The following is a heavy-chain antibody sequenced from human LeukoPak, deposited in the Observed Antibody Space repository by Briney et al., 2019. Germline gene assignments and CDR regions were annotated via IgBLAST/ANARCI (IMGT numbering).Heavy chain of an antibody. D-gene: IGHD6-13*01. J-gene: IGHJ4*02. Sequence: GRSLRLSCAASGFTFSSYGMHWVRQAPGKGLEWVAVISYDGSNKYYADSVKGRFTISRDNAQNSLYLQMNSLRAEDTAVYYCARPRDSGWSKTWDYWGQGILVTVSS. V-gene: IGHV3-30*03. CDR2: ISYDGSNK. CDR1: GFTFSSYG. CDR3: ARPRDSGWSKTWDY.